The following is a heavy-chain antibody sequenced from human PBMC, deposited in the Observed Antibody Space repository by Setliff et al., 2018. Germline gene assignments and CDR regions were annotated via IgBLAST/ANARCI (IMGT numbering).Heavy chain of an antibody. V-gene: IGHV3-23*01. CDR1: GFTFINYW. J-gene: IGHJ4*02. CDR2: VYNGSGGST. Sequence: LRLSCAASGFTFINYWMSWVRQAPGKGLEWVSSVYNGSGGSTYYADSVKGRFTISRDNSKNTLYLQMNSLKTEDTAVYYCTRARDRSGYWDFDYWGQGTLVTVSS. D-gene: IGHD3-3*01. CDR3: TRARDRSGYWDFDY.